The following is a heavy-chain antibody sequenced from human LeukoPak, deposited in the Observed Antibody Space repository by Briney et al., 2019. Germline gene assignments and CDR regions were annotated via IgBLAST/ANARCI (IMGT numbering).Heavy chain of an antibody. V-gene: IGHV1-18*04. CDR2: ISAYNGNT. D-gene: IGHD6-19*01. CDR1: GYTFTGYY. Sequence: GASVKVSCKASGYTFTGYYMHWVRQAPGQGLEWMGWISAYNGNTNYAQKLQGRVTMTTDTSTSTAYMELRSLRSDDTAVYYCARDGAGYSSGWSNWFDPWGQGTLVTVSS. CDR3: ARDGAGYSSGWSNWFDP. J-gene: IGHJ5*02.